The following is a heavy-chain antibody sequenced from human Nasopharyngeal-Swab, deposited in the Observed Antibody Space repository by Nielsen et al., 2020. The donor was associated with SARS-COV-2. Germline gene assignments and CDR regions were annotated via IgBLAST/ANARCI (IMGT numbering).Heavy chain of an antibody. D-gene: IGHD2-2*01. J-gene: IGHJ4*02. V-gene: IGHV4-34*01. Sequence: WIRQPPGKGLEWIGEINHSGSTNYDPSLKSRVTISVDTCKNQFSLKLSSVTAADTAVYYCARADYQLDYWGQGTLVTVSS. CDR2: INHSGST. CDR3: ARADYQLDY.